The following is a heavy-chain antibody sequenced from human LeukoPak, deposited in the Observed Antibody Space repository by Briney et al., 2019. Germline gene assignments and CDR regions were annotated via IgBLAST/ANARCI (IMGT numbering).Heavy chain of an antibody. CDR1: SYTFTSYG. CDR2: INPKSGGT. V-gene: IGHV1-2*02. D-gene: IGHD1-26*01. J-gene: IGHJ4*02. CDR3: ARDSLTIVGATNLC. Sequence: ASVKVSCKASSYTFTSYGISWVRQAPGQGLEWMGWINPKSGGTNYAQKFQGRVTMTRDTSISTAYMELSRLRSDDTAVYYCARDSLTIVGATNLCWGQGTLVTVSS.